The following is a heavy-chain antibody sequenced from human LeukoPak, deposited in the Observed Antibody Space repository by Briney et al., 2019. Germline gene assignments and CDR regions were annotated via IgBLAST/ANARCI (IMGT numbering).Heavy chain of an antibody. CDR1: DFTLSSIA. CDR2: IYSGGST. D-gene: IGHD3-9*01. V-gene: IGHV3-53*01. Sequence: PGGSLRLRCSVRDFTLSSIAAGWGRQAPGQGLEWVSVIYSGGSTYYADSVKGRFTISRDNSKNTLYLQMNSLRAEDTAVYYCASGLTIYVSHQHWGQGTLVTVSS. CDR3: ASGLTIYVSHQH. J-gene: IGHJ1*01.